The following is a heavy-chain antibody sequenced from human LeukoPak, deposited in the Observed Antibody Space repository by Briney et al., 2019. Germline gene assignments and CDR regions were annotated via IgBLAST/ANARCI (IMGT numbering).Heavy chain of an antibody. Sequence: ASVKVSCKASGYTFTSYGISWGRQAPGQGLEWMGGIIPIFGTANYAQKFQGRVTITADESTSTAYMELSSLRSEDTAVYYCARESRVGMVRGVGFDYWGQGTLVTVSS. V-gene: IGHV1-69*13. CDR2: IIPIFGTA. CDR3: ARESRVGMVRGVGFDY. CDR1: GYTFTSYG. D-gene: IGHD3-10*01. J-gene: IGHJ4*02.